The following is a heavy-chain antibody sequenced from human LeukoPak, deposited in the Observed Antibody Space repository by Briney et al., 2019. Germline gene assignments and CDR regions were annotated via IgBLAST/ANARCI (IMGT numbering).Heavy chain of an antibody. CDR1: GYTLTELS. CDR3: ARGGRGRNWFDP. J-gene: IGHJ5*02. D-gene: IGHD3-10*01. CDR2: FDPEDGET. V-gene: IGHV1-24*01. Sequence: GASVKVSCKVSGYTLTELSMHWVRQAPGKGREWMGGFDPEDGETIYAQKFQGRVTMTEDTSTDTAYMELSSLRSEDTAVYYCARGGRGRNWFDPWGQGTLVTVSS.